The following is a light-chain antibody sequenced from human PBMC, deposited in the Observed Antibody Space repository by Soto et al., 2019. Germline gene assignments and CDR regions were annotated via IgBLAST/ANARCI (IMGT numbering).Light chain of an antibody. CDR3: QSYDSGLRGYV. CDR2: DNS. Sequence: QSVLTQPPSVSGAPGQRVTISCTGSSSNIGARYDVHWYQQLPGTAPKLLIYDNSNRPSGVPDRFSGSKSGTSASLAITGLQAEDEADYYCQSYDSGLRGYVFGTGTKLTVL. V-gene: IGLV1-40*01. CDR1: SSNIGARYD. J-gene: IGLJ1*01.